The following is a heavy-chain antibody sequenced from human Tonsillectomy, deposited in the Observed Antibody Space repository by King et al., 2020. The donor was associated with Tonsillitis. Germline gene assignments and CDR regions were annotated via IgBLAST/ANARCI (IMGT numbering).Heavy chain of an antibody. D-gene: IGHD2-2*01. CDR3: AIVSSTLYYYYMDV. Sequence: QLQESGPGLVKPSETLSLTCTVSGGSISSSSYYWGWIRQPPGKGLEWIGSIYYSGSTYYNPSLKSRVTISVDTSKNQFSLKLSSVTAADTAVYYCAIVSSTLYYYYMDVWGKGTTVTVSS. J-gene: IGHJ6*03. CDR2: IYYSGST. CDR1: GGSISSSSYY. V-gene: IGHV4-39*01.